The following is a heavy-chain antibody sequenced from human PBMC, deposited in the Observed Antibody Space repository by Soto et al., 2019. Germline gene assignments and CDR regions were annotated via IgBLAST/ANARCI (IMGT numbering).Heavy chain of an antibody. CDR3: ARRGVGAQNYYYCYMDV. V-gene: IGHV1-8*01. CDR1: GYTFTSYD. Sequence: GASVKVSCKASGYTFTSYDINWVRQATGQGLEWMGWMNPNSGNTGYAQKFQGRVTMTRNTSISTAYMELSSLRSEDTAVYYCARRGVGAQNYYYCYMDVWGKGTTVTVSS. CDR2: MNPNSGNT. D-gene: IGHD3-10*01. J-gene: IGHJ6*03.